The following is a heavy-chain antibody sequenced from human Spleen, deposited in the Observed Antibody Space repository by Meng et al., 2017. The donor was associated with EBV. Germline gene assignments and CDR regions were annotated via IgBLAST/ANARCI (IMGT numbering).Heavy chain of an antibody. Sequence: QVQLVEYGAGVQKPGASEKVSCTASGYTFTNYAINWVRQAPGQGLEWMGWIDTNTGHPTYAQGFTGQFVFSLDTSVNTAFLQISSLKAADSAVYYCVSTISAAGYWGQGTLVTVSS. CDR2: IDTNTGHP. J-gene: IGHJ4*02. V-gene: IGHV7-4-1*02. CDR3: VSTISAAGY. D-gene: IGHD6-13*01. CDR1: GYTFTNYA.